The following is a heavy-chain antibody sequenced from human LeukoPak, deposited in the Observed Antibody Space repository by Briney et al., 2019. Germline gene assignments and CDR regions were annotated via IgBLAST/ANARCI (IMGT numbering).Heavy chain of an antibody. CDR3: ASGGSSSVLFYYYYYMDV. CDR1: GYTFTSYS. CDR2: IITIFGTA. D-gene: IGHD6-6*01. J-gene: IGHJ6*03. V-gene: IGHV1-69*05. Sequence: SVKVSCKSSGYTFTSYSISWVRQAPGQGIEWMGGIITIFGTANYAQKFQGRVTITTDESTSTAYMELSSLRSEDTAVYYCASGGSSSVLFYYYYYMDVWGKGTTVTVSS.